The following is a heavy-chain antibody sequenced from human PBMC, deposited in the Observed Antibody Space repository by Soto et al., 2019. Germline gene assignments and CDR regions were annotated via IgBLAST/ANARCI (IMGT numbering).Heavy chain of an antibody. D-gene: IGHD5-18*01. Sequence: QVQLVESGGGVVQPGRSLRLSCAASGFTFSSYGIHWVRQAPGKGLEWVAVISYDGSNKYYADSVKGRFTISRDNSKNTLYLQMNSLRAEDTAVYYCAKARGTRRHSYGYRPPPDYWGQGTLVTVSS. CDR3: AKARGTRRHSYGYRPPPDY. J-gene: IGHJ4*02. V-gene: IGHV3-30*18. CDR1: GFTFSSYG. CDR2: ISYDGSNK.